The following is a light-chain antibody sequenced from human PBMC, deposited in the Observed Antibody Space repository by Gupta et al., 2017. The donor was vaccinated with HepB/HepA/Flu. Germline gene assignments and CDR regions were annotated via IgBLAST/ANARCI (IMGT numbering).Light chain of an antibody. J-gene: IGKJ1*01. CDR2: GSS. V-gene: IGKV3-20*01. CDR1: QSVSSSY. Sequence: EIVLTQSPGPLSLSPGERATLSCRASQSVSSSYLAWYQQKPGQAPRLLIYGSSNRATGIPDRFSGSGSGTDFTLTSSRLEPEDFAVYYWQQDGTWWTFGQGTKVEVK. CDR3: QQDGTWWT.